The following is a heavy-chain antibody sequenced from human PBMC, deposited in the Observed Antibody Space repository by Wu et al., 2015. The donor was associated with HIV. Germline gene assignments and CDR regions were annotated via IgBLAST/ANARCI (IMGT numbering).Heavy chain of an antibody. CDR2: IIPIFGSV. J-gene: IGHJ6*02. V-gene: IGHV1-69*13. CDR3: ARSREIWFANGMAV. Sequence: QVQVVQSGAEVKKPGSSVKVSCKASGGTFSNSAISWVRQAPGQGFEWMGRIIPIFGSVTYTQRFQGRLTITADDSTSTVYMELSSLRAEDTAIYYCARSREIWFANGMAVWGQGTTVTVSS. D-gene: IGHD3-10*01. CDR1: GGTFSNSA.